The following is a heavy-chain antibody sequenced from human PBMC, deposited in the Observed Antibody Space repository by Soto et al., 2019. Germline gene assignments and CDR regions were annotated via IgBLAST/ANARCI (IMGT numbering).Heavy chain of an antibody. CDR2: IYYSGST. V-gene: IGHV4-31*03. CDR3: VRAYCSGGSCSTAHFDY. Sequence: QVQLQESGPGLVKPSQTLSLTCTVSGGSISSGGYYWSWIRQHPGKGLEWIGYIYYSGSTYYNPSLKSRVTISVDTSKNQFSLKLSSVTAADTAVYYCVRAYCSGGSCSTAHFDYWGQGTLVTVSS. CDR1: GGSISSGGYY. D-gene: IGHD2-15*01. J-gene: IGHJ4*02.